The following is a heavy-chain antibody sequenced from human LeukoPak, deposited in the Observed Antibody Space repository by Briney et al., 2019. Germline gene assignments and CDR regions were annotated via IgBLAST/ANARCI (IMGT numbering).Heavy chain of an antibody. V-gene: IGHV4-39*07. CDR3: ARLDSSGAYGFDI. CDR1: GGSISSSSYY. J-gene: IGHJ3*02. Sequence: ASETLSLTCTASGGSISSSSYYWGWIRQPPGKGLEWIGSIYYSGSTNYNPSLKSRVTISVDTSKNQFSLKLSSVTAADTAVYYCARLDSSGAYGFDIWGQGTMVTVSS. CDR2: IYYSGST. D-gene: IGHD3-10*01.